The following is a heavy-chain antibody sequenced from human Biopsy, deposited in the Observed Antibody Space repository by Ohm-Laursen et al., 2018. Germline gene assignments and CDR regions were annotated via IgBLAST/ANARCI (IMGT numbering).Heavy chain of an antibody. CDR3: ARDRRTANYGMDV. CDR1: GLTFTNYG. J-gene: IGHJ6*02. Sequence: SSLRLSCAASGLTFTNYGMHWVRQAPGKGLEWVAVIWFDGSNQFYADSVKGRFTISRDNSKDTPYLQMHSLRAEDTAFYYCARDRRTANYGMDVWGQGTTVTVSS. V-gene: IGHV3-33*01. D-gene: IGHD5-18*01. CDR2: IWFDGSNQ.